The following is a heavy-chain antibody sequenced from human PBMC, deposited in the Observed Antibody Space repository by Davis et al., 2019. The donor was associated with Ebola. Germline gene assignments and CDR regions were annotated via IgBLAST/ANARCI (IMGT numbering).Heavy chain of an antibody. CDR3: AKDRAKQSSIAAPPDY. V-gene: IGHV3-30*18. D-gene: IGHD6-6*01. J-gene: IGHJ4*02. Sequence: GESLKISCAASGFTFSSYGMHWVRQAPGKGLEWVAVISYDGSNKYYADSVKGRFTISRDNSKNTLYLQMNSLRAEDTAVYYCAKDRAKQSSIAAPPDYWGQGTLVTVSS. CDR1: GFTFSSYG. CDR2: ISYDGSNK.